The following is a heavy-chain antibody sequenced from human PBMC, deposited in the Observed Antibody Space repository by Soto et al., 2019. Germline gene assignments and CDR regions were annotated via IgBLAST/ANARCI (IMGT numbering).Heavy chain of an antibody. CDR3: ARATPSVATLGYGMDV. Sequence: QVQLQESGPGLVKPSQTLSLTCTVSGGSINSGGYYWNWIRQHPGRGLEWMGYIYYTGSTYYNQSLKSRIPFSIDTSRNQFSLKVNSVTAADTAVYYCARATPSVATLGYGMDVWGQGTTVVVSS. J-gene: IGHJ6*02. CDR1: GGSINSGGYY. CDR2: IYYTGST. D-gene: IGHD5-12*01. V-gene: IGHV4-31*03.